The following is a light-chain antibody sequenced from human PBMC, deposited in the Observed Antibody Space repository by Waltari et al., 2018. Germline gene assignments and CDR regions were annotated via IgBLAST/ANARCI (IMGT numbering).Light chain of an antibody. J-gene: IGKJ4*01. CDR2: VGS. CDR3: QQTYTVPFA. Sequence: DIQMTQSPSTLSASVGDTVTITCRASHSILSYLNWYQQVTGKAPKLLISVGSILESGVPSRCRGSGSGTDFSLTISGLQPEDFATYYCQQTYTVPFAFGGGTIVDIK. CDR1: HSILSY. V-gene: IGKV1-39*01.